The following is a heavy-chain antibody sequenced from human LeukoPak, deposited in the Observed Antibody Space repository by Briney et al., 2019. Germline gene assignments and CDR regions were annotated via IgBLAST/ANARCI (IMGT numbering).Heavy chain of an antibody. CDR3: ARADTSSWSYFDY. CDR1: GFTFSIYP. J-gene: IGHJ4*02. V-gene: IGHV3-21*01. D-gene: IGHD6-13*01. CDR2: ISPGTTDV. Sequence: GGSLRLSCAASGFTFSIYPLNWVRRAPGKGLEWVSSISPGTTDVSYADSVRGRFTVSRDNPRNSMYLQMDSLRAEDTAVYYCARADTSSWSYFDYWGQGTLVTVSS.